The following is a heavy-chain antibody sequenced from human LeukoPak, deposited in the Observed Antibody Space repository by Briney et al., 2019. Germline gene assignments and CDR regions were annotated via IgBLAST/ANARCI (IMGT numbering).Heavy chain of an antibody. J-gene: IGHJ4*02. Sequence: GGSLRLSCAASGFRFDDYAMHWVRQAPGKGLEWVSGISWNSGTLAYADSVKGRFTISRDNAKNTLYLQMNSLRAEDTAVYYCAKWFTAMIVVGFDYWGQGTLVTVSS. D-gene: IGHD3-22*01. V-gene: IGHV3-9*01. CDR3: AKWFTAMIVVGFDY. CDR1: GFRFDDYA. CDR2: ISWNSGTL.